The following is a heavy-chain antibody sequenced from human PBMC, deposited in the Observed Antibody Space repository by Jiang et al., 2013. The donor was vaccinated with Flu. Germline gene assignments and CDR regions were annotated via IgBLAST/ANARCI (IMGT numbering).Heavy chain of an antibody. CDR1: GFNFKDYA. J-gene: IGHJ4*02. V-gene: IGHV3-23*01. CDR3: AKDFPVHFQRILYFNY. D-gene: IGHD2/OR15-2a*01. CDR2: ISGSGDNT. Sequence: QLLESGGGLVQPGGFLRLSCAASGFNFKDYAMTWVRQAPGKGLEWVSDISGSGDNTYYADSVKGRFTISRDNSKNTVYLDMNALRVEDTAIYYCAKDFPVHFQRILYFNYWGQGTPVTVSS.